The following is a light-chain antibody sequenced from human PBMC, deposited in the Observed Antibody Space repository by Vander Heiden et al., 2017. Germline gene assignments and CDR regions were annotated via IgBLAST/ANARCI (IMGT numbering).Light chain of an antibody. Sequence: DLQMMQSPSTLSASVGDRGTITCRASHSIGFWLAWYQQKPGKAPTLLIYKASSLRSGVPSRFSGKGSGTEFTLTISSLQPDDFATYYCQKYNSYPWTFGQGTKLEIK. J-gene: IGKJ1*01. CDR1: HSIGFW. CDR2: KAS. CDR3: QKYNSYPWT. V-gene: IGKV1-5*03.